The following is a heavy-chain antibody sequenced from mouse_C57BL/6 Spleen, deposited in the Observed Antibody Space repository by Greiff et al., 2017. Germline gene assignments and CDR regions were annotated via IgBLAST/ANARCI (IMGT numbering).Heavy chain of an antibody. J-gene: IGHJ4*01. CDR2: IDPSDSET. CDR1: GYTFTSYW. CDR3: ATAQVTGYAMDY. Sequence: QVQLQQPGAELVRPGSSVKLSCKASGYTFTSYWMHWVKQRPIQGLEWIGNIDPSDSETNYNQKFKDKATLTVDKSSSTAYMQLSSLTSEDSAVYYSATAQVTGYAMDYWGQGTSVTVSS. D-gene: IGHD3-2*02. V-gene: IGHV1-52*01.